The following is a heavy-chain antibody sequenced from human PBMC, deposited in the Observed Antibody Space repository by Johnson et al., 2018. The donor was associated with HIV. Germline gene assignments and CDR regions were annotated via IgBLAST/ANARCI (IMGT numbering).Heavy chain of an antibody. V-gene: IGHV3-11*04. J-gene: IGHJ3*01. D-gene: IGHD1-26*01. CDR3: ARDRVGATAFDV. CDR1: GLTFSDSY. CDR2: LSGGRSAT. Sequence: VQLVESGGGLVKPGGSLRLSCAVSGLTFSDSYMSWIRQAPGKGLEWISYLSGGRSATYYADSVRGRFTISRDNAKYSLYLQMNSLRAEDTAVYYCARDRVGATAFDVWGQGTLVTVSS.